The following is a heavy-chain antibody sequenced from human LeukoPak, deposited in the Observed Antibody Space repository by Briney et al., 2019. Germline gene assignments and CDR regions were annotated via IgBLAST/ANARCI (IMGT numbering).Heavy chain of an antibody. CDR2: ISSGGDTI. CDR3: VREIDGEYGSGTLFDL. D-gene: IGHD3-10*01. CDR1: EFVFGDFY. V-gene: IGHV3-11*01. J-gene: IGHJ5*02. Sequence: GGSLRLSRAASEFVFGDFYMSWVRQAPGKGLEWISYISSGGDTIYYADSVKGRLTISRDNAKNSLYLQMNNLRAEDTAVYYCVREIDGEYGSGTLFDLWGQGNMVTVSS.